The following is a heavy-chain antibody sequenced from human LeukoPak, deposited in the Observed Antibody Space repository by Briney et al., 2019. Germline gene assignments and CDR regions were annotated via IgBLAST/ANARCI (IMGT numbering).Heavy chain of an antibody. Sequence: GGSLRLSCAASGFTVSSNYMSWVRQAPGKGLEWVSVIYSGGTTYYADSVKDRFTISRDNSKNTLYLQMNSLRAEDTAVYYCARDHYYGDYYYYYMDVWGKGTTVTVSS. D-gene: IGHD3-22*01. CDR1: GFTVSSNY. J-gene: IGHJ6*03. V-gene: IGHV3-53*01. CDR3: ARDHYYGDYYYYYMDV. CDR2: IYSGGTT.